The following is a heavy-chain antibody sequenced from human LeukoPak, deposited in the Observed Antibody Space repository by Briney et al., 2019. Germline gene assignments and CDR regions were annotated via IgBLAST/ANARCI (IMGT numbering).Heavy chain of an antibody. CDR3: AKGSLYYYDSSGYYRAAEYFQH. D-gene: IGHD3-22*01. V-gene: IGHV3-30*18. CDR1: GFTFSSYG. CDR2: ISNDGSNK. Sequence: TGGSLRLSCAASGFTFSSYGMHWVRQAPGKGLEWVAVISNDGSNKYYADSVKGRFTISRDNSKNTLYLQMNSLRAEDTAVYYCAKGSLYYYDSSGYYRAAEYFQHWGQGTLVTVSS. J-gene: IGHJ1*01.